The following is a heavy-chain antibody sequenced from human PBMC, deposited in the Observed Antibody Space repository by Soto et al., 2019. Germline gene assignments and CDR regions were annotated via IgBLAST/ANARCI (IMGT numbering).Heavy chain of an antibody. J-gene: IGHJ6*02. CDR1: GFTFSSYA. CDR2: ISYDGSNK. CDR3: ARSLRGYYYYGMDV. V-gene: IGHV3-30-3*01. D-gene: IGHD3-10*01. Sequence: QVQLVESGGGVVQPGRSLRLSCAASGFTFSSYAMHWVRQAPGNGLEWVAVISYDGSNKYYADSVKGRFTISRDNSKNTLYLQMNSLRAEDTAVYYCARSLRGYYYYGMDVWGQGTTVTVSS.